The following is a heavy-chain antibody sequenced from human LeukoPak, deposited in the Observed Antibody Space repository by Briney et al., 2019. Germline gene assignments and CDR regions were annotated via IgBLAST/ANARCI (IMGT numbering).Heavy chain of an antibody. V-gene: IGHV1-69*02. CDR3: AREAHNCSSTSCYFKGGIFDY. D-gene: IGHD2-2*01. Sequence: SVKVSCKASGGTFSSYTISWVRQAPGQGLEWMGRIIPILGIANYAQKFLGRVTITADKSTSTAYMELSSLRSEDTAVYYCAREAHNCSSTSCYFKGGIFDYWGQGTLVTVSS. CDR1: GGTFSSYT. CDR2: IIPILGIA. J-gene: IGHJ4*02.